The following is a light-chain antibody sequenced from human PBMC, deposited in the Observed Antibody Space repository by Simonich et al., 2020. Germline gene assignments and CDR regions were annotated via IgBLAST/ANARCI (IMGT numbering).Light chain of an antibody. J-gene: IGKJ2*01. CDR1: QSVLYSYNNKNY. CDR2: WAS. Sequence: DIVMTQSPDSLAVSLGERATINCKSSQSVLYSYNNKNYLAWYQPKPGQPPKLLIYWASTRESVIPDRFSGSGSGTDFTLTISSLQAEDVAVYYCQQYYSTPYTFGQGTKLEIK. CDR3: QQYYSTPYT. V-gene: IGKV4-1*01.